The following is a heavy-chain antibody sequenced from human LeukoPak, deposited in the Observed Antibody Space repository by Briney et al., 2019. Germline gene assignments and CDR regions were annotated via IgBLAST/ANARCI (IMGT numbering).Heavy chain of an antibody. CDR1: GYTFTGYY. Sequence: ASVKVSCKASGYTFTGYYMHWVRQAPGQGLEWMGWINPNSGGTNYAQKFQGRVTMTRDTSISTAYMELSRLRSDDTAVYYCARARPADDAFDIWGQGTMVTASS. D-gene: IGHD2-2*01. CDR2: INPNSGGT. V-gene: IGHV1-2*02. J-gene: IGHJ3*02. CDR3: ARARPADDAFDI.